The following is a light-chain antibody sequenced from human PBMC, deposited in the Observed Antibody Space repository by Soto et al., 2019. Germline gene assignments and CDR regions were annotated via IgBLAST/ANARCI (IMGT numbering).Light chain of an antibody. J-gene: IGKJ1*01. Sequence: HITHSPSTLSASLVYRATITCWGREEHKEWVGWVQEKPGKGPKVLIYKASSLVRGGPSRFSGSGSGTEVTLTISSLQPDDSATYYCQPYKSYSPTFGQGTKGDIK. V-gene: IGKV1-5*03. CDR2: KAS. CDR1: EHKEW. CDR3: QPYKSYSPT.